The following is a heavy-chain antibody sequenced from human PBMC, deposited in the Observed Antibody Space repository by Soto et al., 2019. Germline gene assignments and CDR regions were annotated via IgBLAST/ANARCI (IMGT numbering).Heavy chain of an antibody. CDR1: GFSLSTRGVA. CDR3: AHRPRGYAYYFDY. Sequence: QITLKESGPTLVKHTQTLTLTCTFSGFSLSTRGVAVGWFRQPPGKALEWLALIYWDEDKWYSPSLKSRLTITDDTSQNQVVLTMTNMDPVDTATYYCAHRPRGYAYYFDYWGQGTLVTVSS. CDR2: IYWDEDK. D-gene: IGHD5-12*01. J-gene: IGHJ4*02. V-gene: IGHV2-5*02.